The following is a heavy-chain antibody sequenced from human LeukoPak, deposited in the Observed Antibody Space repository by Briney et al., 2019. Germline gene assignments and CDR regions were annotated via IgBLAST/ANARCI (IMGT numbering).Heavy chain of an antibody. J-gene: IGHJ4*02. CDR2: INNSGST. CDR3: SRGRYGPRLGN. CDR1: GASFSDSY. D-gene: IGHD3-16*01. V-gene: IGHV4-34*01. Sequence: PSETLSLTCAVYGASFSDSYWSWLRQSPEKGLEWLGEINNSGSTSYNPSLNSRVIMSVDRSKNQFSLRLTSVTAADTAVYYCSRGRYGPRLGNWGQGTLVTVSS.